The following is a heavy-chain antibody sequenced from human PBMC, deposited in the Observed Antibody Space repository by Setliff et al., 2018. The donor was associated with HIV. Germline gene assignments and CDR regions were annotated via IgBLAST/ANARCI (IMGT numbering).Heavy chain of an antibody. CDR2: ISSSSSYI. V-gene: IGHV3-21*01. J-gene: IGHJ4*02. Sequence: GGSLRLSCAASGFTFSSYSMNWVRQAPGKGLEWVSSISSSSSYIYYADSVKGRLTISRDNAKNSLCLQMNSLRAEDTAVYYCARYWVGSRSWSPDYWGQGTLVTVSS. CDR3: ARYWVGSRSWSPDY. CDR1: GFTFSSYS. D-gene: IGHD6-13*01.